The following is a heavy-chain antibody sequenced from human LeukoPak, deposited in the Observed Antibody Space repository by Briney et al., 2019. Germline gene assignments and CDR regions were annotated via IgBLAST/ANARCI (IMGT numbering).Heavy chain of an antibody. J-gene: IGHJ3*02. Sequence: SVTVSCKASGGTFSSYAISWVRQAPGQGLEWMGGIIPIFGTANYAQKFQGRVTITADESTSTAYMELSSLRSEDTAVYYCAAKYCSGGSCYRRTLNAFDIWGQGTMVTVSS. CDR1: GGTFSSYA. V-gene: IGHV1-69*13. CDR3: AAKYCSGGSCYRRTLNAFDI. CDR2: IIPIFGTA. D-gene: IGHD2-15*01.